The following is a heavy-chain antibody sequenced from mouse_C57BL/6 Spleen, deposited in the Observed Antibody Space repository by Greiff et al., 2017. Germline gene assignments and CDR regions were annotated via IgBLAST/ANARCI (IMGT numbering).Heavy chain of an antibody. CDR3: ATAQASYYDMEY. Sequence: QVQLQQPGAELVRPGSSVKLSCKASGYTFTSYWMHWVKQRPIQGLEWIGNIDPSDSETHYNQKFKDKATLTADKSSSTAYMQLSSLTSEDSAVYYCATAQASYYDMEYRGQGATVTAAS. V-gene: IGHV1-52*01. CDR2: IDPSDSET. D-gene: IGHD3-2*02. CDR1: GYTFTSYW. J-gene: IGHJ4*01.